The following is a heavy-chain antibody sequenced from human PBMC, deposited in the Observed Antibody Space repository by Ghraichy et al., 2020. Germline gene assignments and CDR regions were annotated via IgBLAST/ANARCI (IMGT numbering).Heavy chain of an antibody. J-gene: IGHJ4*02. CDR2: ISAHNDNK. D-gene: IGHD3-9*01. Sequence: ASVKVSCKASGYTFLRYAISWVRQAPGQGLEWMGWISAHNDNKNYAQNLQGRVTMTTDTSTSTAYMELRSLRSDDTAVYYCARGPDYDILTGFYPNWGQGTLVTVSS. V-gene: IGHV1-18*01. CDR1: GYTFLRYA. CDR3: ARGPDYDILTGFYPN.